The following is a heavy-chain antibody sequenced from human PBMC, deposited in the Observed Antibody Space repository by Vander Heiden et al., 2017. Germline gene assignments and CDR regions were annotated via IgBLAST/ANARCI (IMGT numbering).Heavy chain of an antibody. CDR3: ARTAGYDFWSGYYTPLYFDY. CDR1: GGSISSSSYY. Sequence: QLQLPESRPGLVKPSETLSLTCTVSGGSISSSSYYWGWIRQPPGKGLEWIGSIYYSGSTYYNPSLKSRVTISVDTSKNQFSLKLSSVTAADTAVYYCARTAGYDFWSGYYTPLYFDYWGQGTLVTVSS. CDR2: IYYSGST. D-gene: IGHD3-3*01. J-gene: IGHJ4*02. V-gene: IGHV4-39*07.